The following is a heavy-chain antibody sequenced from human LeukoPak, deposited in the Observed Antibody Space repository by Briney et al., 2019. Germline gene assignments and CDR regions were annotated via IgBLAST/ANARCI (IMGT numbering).Heavy chain of an antibody. Sequence: SETLSLTCAVSGGSISSGGYSWSWIRQPPGKGLEWIGYIYHSGSTYYNPSLKSRVTISVDRSKNQFSLKLSSVTAADTAVYYCARVAGCSGGSCYSRYFDYWGQGTLVTVSS. J-gene: IGHJ4*02. CDR3: ARVAGCSGGSCYSRYFDY. V-gene: IGHV4-30-2*01. CDR2: IYHSGST. D-gene: IGHD2-15*01. CDR1: GGSISSGGYS.